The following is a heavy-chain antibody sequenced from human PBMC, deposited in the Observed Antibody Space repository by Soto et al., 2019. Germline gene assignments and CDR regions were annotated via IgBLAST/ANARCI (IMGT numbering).Heavy chain of an antibody. CDR2: IYYSGST. CDR3: ARHVADLYDFWSGAYSGRFDY. J-gene: IGHJ4*02. D-gene: IGHD3-3*01. Sequence: SETLSLTCTVSGGSISSSIYYWGWIRQPPGKGLEWIGSIYYSGSTYYKPSLKSRVTISVDTSKNQFSLKLSSVTAADTAVYYCARHVADLYDFWSGAYSGRFDYWGQGTLVTVSS. CDR1: GGSISSSIYY. V-gene: IGHV4-39*01.